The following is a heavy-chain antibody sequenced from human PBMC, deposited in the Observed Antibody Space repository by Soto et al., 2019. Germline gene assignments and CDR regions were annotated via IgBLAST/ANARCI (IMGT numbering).Heavy chain of an antibody. D-gene: IGHD3-22*01. Sequence: SETLSLTCAVYGGSFSGYYWSWIRQPPGKGLEWIGEINHSGSTNYNPSLKSRVTISVDTSKNQFSLKLSSVTAADTAVYYCARARYYYDSSGYYSNPQLGSGWRYYYYGMDVWGQGTTVT. J-gene: IGHJ6*02. CDR3: ARARYYYDSSGYYSNPQLGSGWRYYYYGMDV. CDR2: INHSGST. CDR1: GGSFSGYY. V-gene: IGHV4-34*01.